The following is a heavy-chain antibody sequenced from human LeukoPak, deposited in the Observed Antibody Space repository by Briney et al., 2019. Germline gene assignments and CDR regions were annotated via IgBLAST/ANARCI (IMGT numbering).Heavy chain of an antibody. CDR2: IYPGDSDT. D-gene: IGHD5-24*01. V-gene: IGHV5-51*01. CDR1: GYSFTSYW. J-gene: IGHJ3*02. CDR3: ARPFRDGYNSGAFDI. Sequence: GESLKVSCKGSGYSFTSYWIGWVRQMPGKGLEWMGIIYPGDSDTRYSPSFQGQVTISADKSISTAYLQWSSLKASDTAMYYCARPFRDGYNSGAFDIWGQGTMVTVSS.